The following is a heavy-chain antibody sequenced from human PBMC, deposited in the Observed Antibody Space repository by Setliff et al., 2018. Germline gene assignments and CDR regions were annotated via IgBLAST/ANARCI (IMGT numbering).Heavy chain of an antibody. Sequence: DGQAIYAKKFQGRFTITADTSIDTAYMELSSLTSEDTAVYYCATDLAIRGVQFDYWGRGTLVTVSS. J-gene: IGHJ4*02. CDR2: DGQA. D-gene: IGHD3-10*01. CDR3: ATDLAIRGVQFDY. V-gene: IGHV1-69-2*01.